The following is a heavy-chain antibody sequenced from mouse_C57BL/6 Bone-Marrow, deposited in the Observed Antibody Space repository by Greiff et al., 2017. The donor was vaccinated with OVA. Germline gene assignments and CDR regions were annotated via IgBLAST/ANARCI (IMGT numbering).Heavy chain of an antibody. J-gene: IGHJ2*01. CDR2: IYPRSGNT. Sequence: VQLQESGAELARPGASVKLSCKASGYTFTSYGISWVKQRTGQGLEWIGEIYPRSGNTYYTEKFKGKATLTADKSSSTAYMELRSLTSEDSAVYFCARRGYDYAYYLDYWGQGTTLTVSS. V-gene: IGHV1-81*01. CDR1: GYTFTSYG. D-gene: IGHD2-4*01. CDR3: ARRGYDYAYYLDY.